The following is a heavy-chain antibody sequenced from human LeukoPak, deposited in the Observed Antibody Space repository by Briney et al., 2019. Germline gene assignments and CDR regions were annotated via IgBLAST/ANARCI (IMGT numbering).Heavy chain of an antibody. D-gene: IGHD5-12*01. CDR2: IYSGGST. CDR3: ASPDLYSGYDPLAFDY. Sequence: GGSLRLSCAASGFTVSSNYMSWVRQAPGKGLEWVSVIYSGGSTYYADSVKGRFTISRDNSKNTLCLQMNSLRAEDTAVYYCASPDLYSGYDPLAFDYWGQGTLVTVSS. CDR1: GFTVSSNY. J-gene: IGHJ4*02. V-gene: IGHV3-53*01.